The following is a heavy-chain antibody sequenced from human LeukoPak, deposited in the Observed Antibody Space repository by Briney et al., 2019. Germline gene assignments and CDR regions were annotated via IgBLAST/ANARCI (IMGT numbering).Heavy chain of an antibody. CDR3: TREERGYIPAF. D-gene: IGHD3-16*02. CDR1: GFTFSNYA. CDR2: VSYDGSWD. V-gene: IGHV3-30*01. J-gene: IGHJ4*02. Sequence: GRSLRLSCAASGFTFSNYAMHWVRQTPGKGLEWVAFVSYDGSWDSHSDSVKGRFTISRDDSKNTLYLQMTRLRAEDTAVYYCTREERGYIPAFWGQGALVTVSS.